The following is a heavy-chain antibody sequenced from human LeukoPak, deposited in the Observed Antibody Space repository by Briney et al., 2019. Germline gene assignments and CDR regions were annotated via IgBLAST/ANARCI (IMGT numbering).Heavy chain of an antibody. V-gene: IGHV6-1*01. CDR1: GDSVSSNSAT. J-gene: IGHJ4*02. D-gene: IGHD1/OR15-1a*01. Sequence: SQTLSLTCAISGDSVSSNSATWNWIRQSPSSGLEWLGRTYYRSKWYNDYVVSVKSRITINPDTSKNQFFLQLNSVTPEDTAVYYCARMVGQLIEYYFDYWGRGTLVTVSS. CDR3: ARMVGQLIEYYFDY. CDR2: TYYRSKWYN.